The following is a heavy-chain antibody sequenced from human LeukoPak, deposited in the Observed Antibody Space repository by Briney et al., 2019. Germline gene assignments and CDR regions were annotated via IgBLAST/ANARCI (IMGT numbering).Heavy chain of an antibody. Sequence: GGSLRLSCAASGFTFSSYGMHWVRQAPGKGLEWVAVIWYDGSNKYYADSVKGRFTISRDNSKNTRYLQMNSLRAEDTAVYYCARELSSRRSGFNWFDPWGQGTLVTVSS. CDR1: GFTFSSYG. CDR3: ARELSSRRSGFNWFDP. D-gene: IGHD5-12*01. J-gene: IGHJ5*02. CDR2: IWYDGSNK. V-gene: IGHV3-33*01.